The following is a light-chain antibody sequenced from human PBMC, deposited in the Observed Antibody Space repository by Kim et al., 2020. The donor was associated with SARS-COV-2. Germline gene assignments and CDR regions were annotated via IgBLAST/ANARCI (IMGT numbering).Light chain of an antibody. CDR2: DVS. CDR1: TRDVGAYNS. Sequence: QSITTSCPGPTRDVGAYNSVSWYQQPPAKPPNLMISDVSKRPSAVSNRFSGSKSGNTASLTISVLQAEDEADYYCSSYTSSSTYVFGTGTKVTVL. J-gene: IGLJ1*01. V-gene: IGLV2-14*04. CDR3: SSYTSSSTYV.